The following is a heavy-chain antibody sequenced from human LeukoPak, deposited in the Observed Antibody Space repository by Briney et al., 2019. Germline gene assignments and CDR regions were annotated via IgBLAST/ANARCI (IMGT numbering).Heavy chain of an antibody. CDR2: ISGSRDFI. Sequence: GGSLTLSCAASGFTFNVYAMHWVRQVPGKGPEWISSISGSRDFIYYADSVKGRFTISRDNAKNLLYMDMNSLRVEDTAVYFCVRALVGAAFDTWGQGALVTVSS. D-gene: IGHD1-26*01. V-gene: IGHV3-21*06. J-gene: IGHJ4*02. CDR1: GFTFNVYA. CDR3: VRALVGAAFDT.